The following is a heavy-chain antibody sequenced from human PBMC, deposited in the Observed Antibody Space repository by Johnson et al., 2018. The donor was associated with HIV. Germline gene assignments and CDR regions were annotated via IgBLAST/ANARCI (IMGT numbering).Heavy chain of an antibody. Sequence: VQLVESGGGLVKPGGSLILSCAASGFTVRSNYMSWVRQAPGKGLEWVSAIYSGGSTYYADSVKGRFTLSRDNAKNSLYLQMNSLRAEDTAVYYCARVPIPSSGSYYPSSVAFDIWGQGTMVTVSS. V-gene: IGHV3-66*02. CDR2: IYSGGST. J-gene: IGHJ3*02. CDR3: ARVPIPSSGSYYPSSVAFDI. D-gene: IGHD1-26*01. CDR1: GFTVRSNY.